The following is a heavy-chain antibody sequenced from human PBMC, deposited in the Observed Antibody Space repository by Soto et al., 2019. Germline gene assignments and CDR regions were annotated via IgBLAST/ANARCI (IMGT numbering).Heavy chain of an antibody. Sequence: SETLSLTCVVYGGSFSGYYWSWIRQPPGKGLEWIGEINHSGSTNYNPSLKSRVTISLDTSKNQFSLKLSSVTAADTTVYYCARIRYYDSSGYRTYYFDYWGQGTLVTVSS. J-gene: IGHJ4*02. CDR2: INHSGST. V-gene: IGHV4-34*01. CDR1: GGSFSGYY. D-gene: IGHD3-22*01. CDR3: ARIRYYDSSGYRTYYFDY.